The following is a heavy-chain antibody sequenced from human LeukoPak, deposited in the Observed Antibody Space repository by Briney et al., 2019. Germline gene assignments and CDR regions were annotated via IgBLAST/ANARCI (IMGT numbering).Heavy chain of an antibody. CDR3: ARAGSRYYDSSGYT. Sequence: SETLSLTCTVSGGSTSSYYWSWIRQPAGEGLEWIGRIYTSGSTNYNPSLKSRVTMSVDTSKNQFSLKLSSVTAADTAVYYCARAGSRYYDSSGYTLGQGTLVTVSS. CDR1: GGSTSSYY. D-gene: IGHD3-22*01. J-gene: IGHJ5*02. V-gene: IGHV4-4*07. CDR2: IYTSGST.